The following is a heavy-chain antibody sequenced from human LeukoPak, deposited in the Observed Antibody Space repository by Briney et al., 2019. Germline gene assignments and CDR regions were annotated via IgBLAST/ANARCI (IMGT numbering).Heavy chain of an antibody. V-gene: IGHV3-74*01. CDR3: ARLTYYYDSSGYGSTDDY. CDR2: INSDGRST. D-gene: IGHD3-22*01. Sequence: PGGSLILSCAASGFTFSSYWMHWVRQPPGKGLVGVSRINSDGRSTSYADSVKGRFTISRYNAKNTLYLQMNSLRAEDTAVYYCARLTYYYDSSGYGSTDDYWGQGTLVTVSS. J-gene: IGHJ4*02. CDR1: GFTFSSYW.